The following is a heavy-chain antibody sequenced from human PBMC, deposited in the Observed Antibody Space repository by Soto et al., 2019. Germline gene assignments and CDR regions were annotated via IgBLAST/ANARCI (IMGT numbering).Heavy chain of an antibody. Sequence: ASVKVSCKASGYTFTSYYMHWVRQAPGQGLEWMGIINPSGGSTSYAQKFQGRVTMTRDTSTSTVYMELSSLRSEDTAVYYCARAIGGYSYGTYYYHGMDVWGQGTTVTVSS. CDR3: ARAIGGYSYGTYYYHGMDV. D-gene: IGHD5-18*01. CDR1: GYTFTSYY. V-gene: IGHV1-46*01. J-gene: IGHJ6*02. CDR2: INPSGGST.